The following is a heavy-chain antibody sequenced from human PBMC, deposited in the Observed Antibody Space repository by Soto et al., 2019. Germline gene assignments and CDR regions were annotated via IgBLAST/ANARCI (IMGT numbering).Heavy chain of an antibody. CDR2: FDPEDGET. CDR3: ATGGTSGTIFGVVVMPLDYYYYMDV. Sequence: ASVKVSCKVSGYTLTELSMHWVRQAPGKGLEWMGGFDPEDGETIYAQKFQGRVTMTEDTSTDTAYMELSSLRSEDTAVYYCATGGTSGTIFGVVVMPLDYYYYMDVWGKGTTVTVSS. J-gene: IGHJ6*03. D-gene: IGHD3-3*01. V-gene: IGHV1-24*01. CDR1: GYTLTELS.